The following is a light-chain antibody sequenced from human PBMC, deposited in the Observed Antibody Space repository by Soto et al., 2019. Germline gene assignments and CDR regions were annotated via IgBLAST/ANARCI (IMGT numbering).Light chain of an antibody. CDR1: QDIRSD. V-gene: IGKV1-6*01. J-gene: IGKJ1*01. Sequence: ATQMTQSPSSMSASLGDRVTITCRASQDIRSDVSWYQQKPGKAPKLLIYAASRLQSGVPSRFSGSGSGTDFALTISSLQPEDFATYYCLQDYSYPRTFGQGTKVEFK. CDR3: LQDYSYPRT. CDR2: AAS.